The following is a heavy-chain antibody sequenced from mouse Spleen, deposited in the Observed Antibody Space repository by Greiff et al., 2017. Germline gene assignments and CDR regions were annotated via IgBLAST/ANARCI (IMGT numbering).Heavy chain of an antibody. D-gene: IGHD2-3*01. J-gene: IGHJ1*01. V-gene: IGHV2-2*01. CDR2: IWSGGST. Sequence: VKLQQSGPGLVQPSQSLSITCTVSGFSLTSYGVHWVRQSPGKGLEWLGVIWSGGSTDYNAAFISRLSISKDNSKSQVFFKMNSLQADDTAIYYCARGNGYYVSWYFDVWGAGTTVTVSS. CDR3: ARGNGYYVSWYFDV. CDR1: GFSLTSYG.